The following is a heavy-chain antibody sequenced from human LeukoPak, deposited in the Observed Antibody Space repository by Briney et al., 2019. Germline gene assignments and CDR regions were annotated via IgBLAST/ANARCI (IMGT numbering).Heavy chain of an antibody. CDR2: TSYNGNT. D-gene: IGHD6-19*01. Sequence: ASVKVSCKASGYTLSNYGISWVRQAPGLGLEWMGWTSYNGNTNYAQKFQDRVTMTTGTSTTTAYTELRSLESDDTAVYYCARHSGSGWQALGYWGQGTLVTVSS. CDR3: ARHSGSGWQALGY. J-gene: IGHJ4*02. V-gene: IGHV1-18*04. CDR1: GYTLSNYG.